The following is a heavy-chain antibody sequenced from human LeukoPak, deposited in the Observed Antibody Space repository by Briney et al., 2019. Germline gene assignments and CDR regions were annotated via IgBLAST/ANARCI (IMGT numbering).Heavy chain of an antibody. CDR1: GGNFDDYG. J-gene: IGHJ4*02. CDR2: INWNGGST. V-gene: IGHV3-20*04. D-gene: IGHD3-22*01. CDR3: ARLYYYDRGTYPCFDY. Sequence: GGSLRLSCEGSGGNFDDYGMSWVRQAPGKGLEWVSGINWNGGSTGYAGSVKGRFTISRDNAKNSLFLQRNSLRAEDTALYYCARLYYYDRGTYPCFDYWGQGTLVTVSS.